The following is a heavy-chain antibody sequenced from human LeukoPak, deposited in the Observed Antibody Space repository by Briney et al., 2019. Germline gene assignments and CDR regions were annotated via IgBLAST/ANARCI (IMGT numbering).Heavy chain of an antibody. D-gene: IGHD6-19*01. CDR2: ISGSGGTI. CDR1: GFTFSGYE. Sequence: GGSLRLSCAASGFTFSGYEMIWVRQAPGKGLEWVSYISGSGGTIYYTDSVKGRFTISRDNAKNSLYLQMNSLRAEDTAVYYCARGSGSGWSLGWFDPWGQGTLVTVSS. V-gene: IGHV3-48*03. J-gene: IGHJ5*02. CDR3: ARGSGSGWSLGWFDP.